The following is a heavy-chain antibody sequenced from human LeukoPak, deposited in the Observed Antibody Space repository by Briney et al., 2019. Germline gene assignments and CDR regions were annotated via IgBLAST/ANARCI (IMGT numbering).Heavy chain of an antibody. J-gene: IGHJ4*02. Sequence: PGGSLRLSCAASGFTFSSYAMSWIRQPPGKGLEWIGEINHSGSTNYNPSLKSRVTISVDTSKNQFSLKLSSVTAADTAVYYCARPRLRYFDWSFDYWGQGTLVTVSS. CDR2: INHSGST. D-gene: IGHD3-9*01. V-gene: IGHV4-34*01. CDR3: ARPRLRYFDWSFDY. CDR1: GFTFSSYA.